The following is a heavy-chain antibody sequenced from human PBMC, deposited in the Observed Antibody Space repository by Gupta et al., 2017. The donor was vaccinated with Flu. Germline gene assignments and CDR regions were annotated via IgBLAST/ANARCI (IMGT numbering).Heavy chain of an antibody. CDR3: AKDSRGGRYFYGLDV. Sequence: GFTFNNYGMHWVRQAPGKGLEWVAVISYDGSNKYYPDSVKGRFTISRDNSKTTVYLLLNSLTIEDTALYYCAKDSRGGRYFYGLDVWGQGTPVTVSS. J-gene: IGHJ6*02. CDR2: ISYDGSNK. CDR1: GFTFNNYG. D-gene: IGHD3-16*01. V-gene: IGHV3-30*18.